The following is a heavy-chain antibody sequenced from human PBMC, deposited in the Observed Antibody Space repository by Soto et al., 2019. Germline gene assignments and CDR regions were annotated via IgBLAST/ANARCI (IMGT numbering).Heavy chain of an antibody. D-gene: IGHD2-15*01. CDR2: MWYDGLRQ. CDR1: GFTVSSNY. Sequence: GGSLRLSCAASGFTVSSNYMSWVRQAPGKGLEWVALMWYDGLRQTYLDSVRGRFTVSRDSSTNTIYLQMNSLRVEDTGNYFCVKESTPPFFDSWGQGTPVTVSS. J-gene: IGHJ4*02. V-gene: IGHV3-33*03. CDR3: VKESTPPFFDS.